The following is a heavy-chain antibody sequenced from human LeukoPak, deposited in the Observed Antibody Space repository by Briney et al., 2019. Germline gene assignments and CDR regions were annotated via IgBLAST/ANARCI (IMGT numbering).Heavy chain of an antibody. CDR2: IIPILGIA. J-gene: IGHJ4*02. Sequence: ASVQVTCKATGCTFSSYAISWVRQAPGQGLEWIGSIIPILGIANYAQKFQGRVTITADKSTSTAYMELSSLRSEDTAVDYCAEGVGSSGYLYWGQGTLVTVSS. D-gene: IGHD3-22*01. CDR3: AEGVGSSGYLY. V-gene: IGHV1-69*04. CDR1: GCTFSSYA.